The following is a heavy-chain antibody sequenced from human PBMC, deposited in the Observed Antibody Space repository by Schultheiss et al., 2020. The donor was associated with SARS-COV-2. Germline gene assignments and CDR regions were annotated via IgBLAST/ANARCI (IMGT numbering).Heavy chain of an antibody. V-gene: IGHV4-61*05. D-gene: IGHD4-23*01. CDR2: IYYSGST. CDR1: GGSISSSSYY. J-gene: IGHJ4*02. Sequence: GSLRLSCTVSGGSISSSSYYWGWIRQPPGKGLEWIGYIYYSGSTNYNPSLKSRLTISVDTSKNQFSLKLSSVTAADTAVYYCARDVGRGDGNDYWGQGTLVTVSS. CDR3: ARDVGRGDGNDY.